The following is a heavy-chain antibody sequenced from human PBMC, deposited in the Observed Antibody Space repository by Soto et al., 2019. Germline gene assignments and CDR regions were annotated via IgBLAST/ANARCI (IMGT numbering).Heavy chain of an antibody. V-gene: IGHV3-23*01. Sequence: EVQLLESGGGLVQPGGSLRLSCGASGLTFSDNAMTWVRQAPGKGLGWVSSISDDGASTYYADSVKGRLTISRDNSKNTLFLQMSSLGAEDTAVYYCAKSLSTAVNYGLDVWGQGTSVTVSS. CDR3: AKSLSTAVNYGLDV. J-gene: IGHJ6*02. D-gene: IGHD2-2*01. CDR1: GLTFSDNA. CDR2: ISDDGAST.